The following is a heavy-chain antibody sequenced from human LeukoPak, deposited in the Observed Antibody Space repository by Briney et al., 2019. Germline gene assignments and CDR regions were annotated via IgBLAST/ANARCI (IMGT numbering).Heavy chain of an antibody. CDR2: ISSSDSTI. Sequence: VGSLRLSCAASGFTFSSYSMNWVRQAPGKGLEWVSYISSSDSTIYYADSVKGRFTISRDNAKNSLYLQMNSLRAEDTAVYYCARDYDFWSGFPPLFDYWGQGTLVTVSS. D-gene: IGHD3-3*01. J-gene: IGHJ4*02. CDR1: GFTFSSYS. V-gene: IGHV3-48*04. CDR3: ARDYDFWSGFPPLFDY.